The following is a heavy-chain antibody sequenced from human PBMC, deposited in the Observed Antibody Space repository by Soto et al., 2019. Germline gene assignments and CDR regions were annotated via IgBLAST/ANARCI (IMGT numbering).Heavy chain of an antibody. CDR1: GYTFTSYY. Sequence: QVQLAQSGAEVEKPGASVRLSCTASGYTFTSYYIHWVRQAPGQGLEWVGIINPIAGTSVNALKFRGRVTLTRDTSSSTVFMELSSLRSEDTAVYFCARPPTVLAQGWGLAFEIWGQGTMVTVSP. V-gene: IGHV1-46*01. CDR3: ARPPTVLAQGWGLAFEI. D-gene: IGHD3-16*01. CDR2: INPIAGTS. J-gene: IGHJ3*02.